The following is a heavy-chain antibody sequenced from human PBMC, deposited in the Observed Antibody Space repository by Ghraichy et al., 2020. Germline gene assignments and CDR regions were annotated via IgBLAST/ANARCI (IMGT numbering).Heavy chain of an antibody. CDR2: ILHSGNT. Sequence: SETLSLTCAVSGYSIITGHWWSWVRQPPGKGLEWIGEILHSGNTNCNPSLKSRVTISVDKSKNQFSLKLSSVTAADTAVYYCARNGDYCMDVWGKGTTVTVSS. V-gene: IGHV4-4*02. J-gene: IGHJ6*03. D-gene: IGHD2-8*01. CDR1: GYSIITGHW. CDR3: ARNGDYCMDV.